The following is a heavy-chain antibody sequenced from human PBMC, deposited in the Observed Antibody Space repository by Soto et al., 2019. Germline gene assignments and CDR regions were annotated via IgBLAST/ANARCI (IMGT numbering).Heavy chain of an antibody. D-gene: IGHD3-22*01. V-gene: IGHV3-30*03. Sequence: QVQLVESGGGVVQPGRSLRLTCAASGFTFSSNGMHWVRQAPGKGLEWVALVAYDGSKTYYGDSVRGRFTISRDTSENTLYRQMNSLRAEDTAVYYCARWVGGSMYDNSGKYDSWGQGTLVTVSS. J-gene: IGHJ5*01. CDR2: VAYDGSKT. CDR1: GFTFSSNG. CDR3: ARWVGGSMYDNSGKYDS.